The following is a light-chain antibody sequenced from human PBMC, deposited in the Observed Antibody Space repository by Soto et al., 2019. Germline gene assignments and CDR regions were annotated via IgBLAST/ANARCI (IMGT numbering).Light chain of an antibody. CDR2: DVS. CDR3: NSYTTSSTYV. Sequence: QSVLTQPASVSGSPGQSITISCTGTSSDVGGYNYVSWYQQHPGKAPKLMIYDVSNRPSGVSNRFSGSKSGNTASLTISGLQAEDDAEYYCNSYTTSSTYVFGTGTKVTVL. V-gene: IGLV2-14*01. CDR1: SSDVGGYNY. J-gene: IGLJ1*01.